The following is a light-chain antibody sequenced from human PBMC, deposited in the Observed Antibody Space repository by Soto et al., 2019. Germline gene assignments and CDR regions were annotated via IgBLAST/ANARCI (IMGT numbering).Light chain of an antibody. J-gene: IGKJ4*01. V-gene: IGKV3-20*01. CDR1: QSVSSSY. CDR2: GAS. CDR3: QQYRSSPGVT. Sequence: RTLAVSGKRIATVGCRAIQSVSSSYLAWYQQKPGPAPRLLIYGASSGATGIPDRFSGSGSRTASTLTIRRPEPDDFAAYSCQQYRSSPGVTVGGGTKLDIK.